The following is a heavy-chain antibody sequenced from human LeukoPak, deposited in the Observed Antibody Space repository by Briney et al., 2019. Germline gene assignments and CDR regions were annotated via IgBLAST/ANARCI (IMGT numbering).Heavy chain of an antibody. D-gene: IGHD2-8*01. V-gene: IGHV4-39*01. CDR1: GGSISSSSYY. CDR3: ANMLCYYYYMDV. CDR2: IYYSGST. J-gene: IGHJ6*03. Sequence: SETLSLTCTVSGGSISSSSYYWGWIRQPPGKGLEWIGSIYYSGSTYYNPSLKSRVTISVDTSKNQFSLKLSSVTAADTAVYYCANMLCYYYYMDVWGKGTTVTISS.